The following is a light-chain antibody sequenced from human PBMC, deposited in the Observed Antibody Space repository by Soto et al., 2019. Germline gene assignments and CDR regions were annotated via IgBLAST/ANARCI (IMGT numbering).Light chain of an antibody. J-gene: IGKJ4*01. V-gene: IGKV4-1*01. CDR1: QTLLYRGNNKSY. CDR2: WAS. CDR3: QQYYSPPLT. Sequence: DIMMTQSPDSLAVSLGDRSTISCNSSQTLLYRGNNKSYLAWYQQKPGQPPKLLIYWASTREVGVPDRFSGSGSGADFTLTISSVQAEDVAVYYCQQYYSPPLTFGGGTKVDIK.